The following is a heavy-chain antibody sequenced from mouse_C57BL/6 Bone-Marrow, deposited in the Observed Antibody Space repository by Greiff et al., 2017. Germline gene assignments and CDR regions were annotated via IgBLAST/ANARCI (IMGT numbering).Heavy chain of an antibody. V-gene: IGHV5-17*01. CDR3: ARDLYGSSGVAY. CDR1: GFTFSDYG. D-gene: IGHD1-1*01. Sequence: EVQLVESGGGLVKPGGSLKLSCAASGFTFSDYGMHWVRQAPVKGLEWVAYISRGSSTIYYADTVKGRFTISRDNATSTLFLQLTSLRSEDTAMYDCARDLYGSSGVAYWGQGTVVTVAA. J-gene: IGHJ3*01. CDR2: ISRGSSTI.